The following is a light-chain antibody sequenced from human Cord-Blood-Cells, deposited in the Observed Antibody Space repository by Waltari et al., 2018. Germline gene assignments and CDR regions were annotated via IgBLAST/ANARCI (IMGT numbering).Light chain of an antibody. CDR2: EGS. CDR3: CSYAGSSTWV. Sequence: QSALTQPASVSGSPGQSITISCTGTSSDVGSYNLVSWYQQHPGKAPKLMIYEGSKRPSGVSNRFSGSNSGNTACLTISGLQAEDEADYYCCSYAGSSTWVFGGGTKLTVL. J-gene: IGLJ3*02. CDR1: SSDVGSYNL. V-gene: IGLV2-23*01.